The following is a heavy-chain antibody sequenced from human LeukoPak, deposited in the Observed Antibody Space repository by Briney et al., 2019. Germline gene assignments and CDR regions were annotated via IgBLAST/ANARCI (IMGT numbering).Heavy chain of an antibody. CDR3: ARSRYCSSTSCYVPFDY. J-gene: IGHJ4*02. CDR2: IYYSGST. D-gene: IGHD2-2*01. Sequence: PSETLSLTCTVSGGSISSGDYYWSWIRQPPGKGLEWIGYIYYSGSTYYNPSLKSRVTTSVDTSKNQFSLKLSSVTAADTAVYYCARSRYCSSTSCYVPFDYWGQGTLVTVSS. CDR1: GGSISSGDYY. V-gene: IGHV4-30-4*01.